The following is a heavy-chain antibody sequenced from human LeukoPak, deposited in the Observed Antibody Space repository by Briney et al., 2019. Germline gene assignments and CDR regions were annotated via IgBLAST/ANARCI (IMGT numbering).Heavy chain of an antibody. CDR3: AKDQIGSGYQSLFCVSGTRCGGLDV. CDR2: TSWNGGSI. D-gene: IGHD3-22*01. CDR1: GFTFEDSG. V-gene: IGHV3-9*01. J-gene: IGHJ6*02. Sequence: GGSLRLSCAASGFTFEDSGMHWVRQAPGKGLEWVSGTSWNGGSIGYADSVKGRFTISRDNAENSLYLQMNSLRPEDTALYYCAKDQIGSGYQSLFCVSGTRCGGLDVWGQGTTVTVSS.